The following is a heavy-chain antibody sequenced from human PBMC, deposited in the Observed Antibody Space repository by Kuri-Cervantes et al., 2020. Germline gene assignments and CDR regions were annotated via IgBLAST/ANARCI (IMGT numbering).Heavy chain of an antibody. CDR1: GFTFSSYG. J-gene: IGHJ6*02. Sequence: GESLKISCAASGFTFSSYGMHWVRQAPGKGLEWVAVIWYDGSNKYYADSVKGRFTISRDNSKNTLYLQMNSLRAEDTAVYYCAKGDYYDMSVKDGMDVWGQGTTVTVSS. CDR2: IWYDGSNK. V-gene: IGHV3-33*06. CDR3: AKGDYYDMSVKDGMDV. D-gene: IGHD3-22*01.